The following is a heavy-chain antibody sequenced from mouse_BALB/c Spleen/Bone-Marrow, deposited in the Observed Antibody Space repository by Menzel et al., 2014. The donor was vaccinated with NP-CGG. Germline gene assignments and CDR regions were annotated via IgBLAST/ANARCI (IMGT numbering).Heavy chain of an antibody. CDR3: ARHHYYGYVDY. CDR2: INPDSSTI. D-gene: IGHD1-2*01. CDR1: RFDFSRYW. V-gene: IGHV4-1*02. Sequence: EVMLVESGGGLVQPGGSLKPSCAASRFDFSRYWMSWVRQAPGKGLEWIGEINPDSSTINYTPSLKDKFIISRDNAKNTLYLQMSKVRSEDTALYYCARHHYYGYVDYWGQGTSVTVSS. J-gene: IGHJ4*01.